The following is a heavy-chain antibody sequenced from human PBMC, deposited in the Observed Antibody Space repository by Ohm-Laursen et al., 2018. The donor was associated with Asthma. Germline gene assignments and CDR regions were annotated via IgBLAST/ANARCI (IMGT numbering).Heavy chain of an antibody. V-gene: IGHV4-59*01. Sequence: PSQTLSLTCTVSGGSISSYYWSWIRQPPGKGLEWIGYIYYSGSTNYNPSLKSRVTISVDTSKNQFSLKLSSVTAADTAVYYCARAGGSQDLHHFDYWGQGTLVTVSS. CDR2: IYYSGST. D-gene: IGHD1-26*01. J-gene: IGHJ4*02. CDR3: ARAGGSQDLHHFDY. CDR1: GGSISSYY.